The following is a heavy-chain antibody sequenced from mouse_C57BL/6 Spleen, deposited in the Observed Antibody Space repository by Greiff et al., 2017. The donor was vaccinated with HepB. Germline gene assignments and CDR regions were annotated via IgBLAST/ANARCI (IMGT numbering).Heavy chain of an antibody. V-gene: IGHV1-59*01. Sequence: VQLQQPGAELVRPGTSVKLSCKASGYTFTSYWMHWVKQRPGQGLEWIGVIDPSDSYTNYNQKFKGKATLTVDTSSSTAYMQLSSLTSEDSAVYYCARWDGYFSYWGQGTLVTVSA. D-gene: IGHD2-3*01. J-gene: IGHJ3*01. CDR1: GYTFTSYW. CDR3: ARWDGYFSY. CDR2: IDPSDSYT.